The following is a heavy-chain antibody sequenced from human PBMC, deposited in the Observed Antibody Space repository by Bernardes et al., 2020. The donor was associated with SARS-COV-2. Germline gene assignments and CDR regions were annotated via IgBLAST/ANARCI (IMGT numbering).Heavy chain of an antibody. CDR2: IYHSGST. Sequence: SETLSLTCSVSYASMSSSSYYWVWLRQPPGKGLEWIATIYHSGSTNYNPSLRSRLTMSIDTTKNQFSLSLTSVTAADTAVYYCARTYYDGAGYYVFDYWGQGALVTVAS. V-gene: IGHV4-39*01. CDR1: YASMSSSSYY. J-gene: IGHJ4*02. CDR3: ARTYYDGAGYYVFDY. D-gene: IGHD3-22*01.